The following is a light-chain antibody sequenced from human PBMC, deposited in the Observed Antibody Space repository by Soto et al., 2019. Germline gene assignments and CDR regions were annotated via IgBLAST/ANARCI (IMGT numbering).Light chain of an antibody. CDR1: SSDVGGYNY. CDR2: DVS. V-gene: IGLV2-14*01. Sequence: QSALTQPASVSGSPGQSITISCTGTSSDVGGYNYVSWYQQHPGKAPKLMIYDVSNRPSGVSNRFSGSKSGNTASLTLSGPPAEDVADYYCRSYTSSSTRVVFGGGTKLTVL. J-gene: IGLJ2*01. CDR3: RSYTSSSTRVV.